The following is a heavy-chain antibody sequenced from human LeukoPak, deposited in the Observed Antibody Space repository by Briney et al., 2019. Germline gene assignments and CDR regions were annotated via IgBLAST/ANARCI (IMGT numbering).Heavy chain of an antibody. Sequence: SQTLSLTCAVSGGSISSGGYSWSWIRQPPGKGLEWIGYIYHSGSTYYNPSLKSRVTISVDRSKNQFSLKLSSVTAADTAVYYCARSVDGVLNESWGQGTLVTVSS. CDR3: ARSVDGVLNES. CDR2: IYHSGST. J-gene: IGHJ5*02. CDR1: GGSISSGGYS. D-gene: IGHD5-12*01. V-gene: IGHV4-30-2*01.